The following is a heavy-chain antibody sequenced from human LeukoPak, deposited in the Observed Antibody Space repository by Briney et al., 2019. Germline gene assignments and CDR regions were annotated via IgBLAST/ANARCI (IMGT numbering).Heavy chain of an antibody. V-gene: IGHV4-31*03. CDR1: GGSISSGGYC. Sequence: SETLSLTCTVSGGSISSGGYCWSWIRQHPGKGLEWIGYIYYSGSTYYNPSLKSRVTISVDTSKNQFSLKLSSVTAADTAVYYCARAPDSSGYLDAFDFWGRGTMVTVSS. CDR3: ARAPDSSGYLDAFDF. CDR2: IYYSGST. D-gene: IGHD3-22*01. J-gene: IGHJ3*01.